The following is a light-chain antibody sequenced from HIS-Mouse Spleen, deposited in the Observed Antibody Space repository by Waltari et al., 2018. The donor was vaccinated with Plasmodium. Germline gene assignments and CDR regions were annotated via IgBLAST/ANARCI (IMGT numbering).Light chain of an antibody. CDR2: EVS. V-gene: IGLV2-14*01. Sequence: QSALTPPASVSGSPGQSLTISCTGTSSDVGGSNYVSWYQQHPGKAPKLMIYEVSNRPSGVSNRFSGSKSGNTASLTISGLQAEDEADYYCSSYTSSSTRVFGGGTKLTVL. J-gene: IGLJ2*01. CDR1: SSDVGGSNY. CDR3: SSYTSSSTRV.